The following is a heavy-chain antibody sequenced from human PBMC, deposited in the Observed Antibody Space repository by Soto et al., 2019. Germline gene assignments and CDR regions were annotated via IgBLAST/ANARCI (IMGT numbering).Heavy chain of an antibody. J-gene: IGHJ4*02. CDR2: IYYSGST. CDR3: ARGNVPAYFNY. CDR1: GGSISSGGYY. Sequence: SETLSLTCTVSGGSISSGGYYWSWIRQHPGKGLEWIGYIYYSGSTYYNPSLKSRVTISVDTSKNQFSLKLSSVTAADTAVYYCARGNVPAYFNYWGQGTLVTVSS. D-gene: IGHD3-16*01. V-gene: IGHV4-31*03.